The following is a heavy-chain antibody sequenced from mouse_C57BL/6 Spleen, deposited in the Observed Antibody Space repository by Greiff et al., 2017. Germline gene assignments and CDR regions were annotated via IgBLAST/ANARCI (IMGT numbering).Heavy chain of an antibody. CDR2: IWRGGST. Sequence: VKLVESGPVLVQPSQSLSITCTVSGFSFTSYGVHWVRQSPGQGLAWLGVIWRGGSTDYNAAFISRLSISKANSKIQVFFRMSSRQADDTAIYYCSRKPRDCYFDVWGTGTTVTVAA. CDR3: SRKPRDCYFDV. V-gene: IGHV2-2*01. D-gene: IGHD2-10*02. CDR1: GFSFTSYG. J-gene: IGHJ1*03.